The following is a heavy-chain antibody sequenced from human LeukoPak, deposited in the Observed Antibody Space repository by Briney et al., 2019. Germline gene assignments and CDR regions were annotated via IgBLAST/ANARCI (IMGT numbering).Heavy chain of an antibody. CDR2: IGAYNGNA. Sequence: ASVKISCKASGYTFTNYGISWVRQAPGQGLEWMGWIGAYNGNANYAQKLQGRVTMTTDTSTSTAYMELRSLRSDDTAVYYCARDRGYDSSAYYGYWGQGTLVTVSS. J-gene: IGHJ4*02. CDR1: GYTFTNYG. V-gene: IGHV1-18*01. D-gene: IGHD3-22*01. CDR3: ARDRGYDSSAYYGY.